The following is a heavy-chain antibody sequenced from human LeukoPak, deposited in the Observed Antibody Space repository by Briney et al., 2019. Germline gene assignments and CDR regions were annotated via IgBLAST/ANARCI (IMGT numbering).Heavy chain of an antibody. CDR2: IYHSGST. CDR3: ARRDSSGYYFKDMDY. D-gene: IGHD3-22*01. J-gene: IGHJ4*02. Sequence: PSETLSLTCAVSGGSISSSNWWSWVRQPPGKGLEWIGEIYHSGSTNYNPSLKSRVTISVDKFKNQFSLKLSSVTAADTAVYYCARRDSSGYYFKDMDYWGQGTLVTVSS. V-gene: IGHV4-4*02. CDR1: GGSISSSNW.